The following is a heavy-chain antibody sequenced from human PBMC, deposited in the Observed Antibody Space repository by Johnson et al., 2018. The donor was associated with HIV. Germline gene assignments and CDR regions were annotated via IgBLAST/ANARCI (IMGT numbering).Heavy chain of an antibody. V-gene: IGHV3-30-3*01. Sequence: QVQLVESGGGVVQPGRSLRLSCAASGFTFSSYAMHWVRQAQGKGLEWVAVISYDGSNQYYADSVKCRFTISSDNSKNTLYLQMNSLRAEDTAVYYCARDRGRYGYAAFDIWGQGTMVTVSS. D-gene: IGHD5-18*01. CDR3: ARDRGRYGYAAFDI. CDR1: GFTFSSYA. J-gene: IGHJ3*02. CDR2: ISYDGSNQ.